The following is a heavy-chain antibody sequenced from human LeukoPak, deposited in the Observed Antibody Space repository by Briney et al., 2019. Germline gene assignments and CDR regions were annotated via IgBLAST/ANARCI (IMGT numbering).Heavy chain of an antibody. CDR2: RWYGGSNK. D-gene: IGHD7-27*01. CDR1: GFTFSNYG. CDR3: AKDQGTGDYYYYMDV. Sequence: GGSLRLSCAGSGFTFSNYGMHWVRQAPGKGLEWVAVRWYGGSNKYYADSVKGRFTISRDNSKNTLYLQMNSLRAEDTAVYYCAKDQGTGDYYYYMDVWGKGTTVTVSS. J-gene: IGHJ6*03. V-gene: IGHV3-30*02.